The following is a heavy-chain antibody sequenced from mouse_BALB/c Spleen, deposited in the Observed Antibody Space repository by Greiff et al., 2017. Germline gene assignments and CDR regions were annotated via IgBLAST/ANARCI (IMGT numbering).Heavy chain of an antibody. V-gene: IGHV3-2*02. CDR1: GYSITSDYA. Sequence: EVKLMESGPGLVKPSQSLSLTCTVTGYSITSDYAWNWIRQFPGNKLEWMGYISYSGSTSYNPSLKSRISITRDTSKNQFFLQLNSVTTEDTATYYCARVGYRYDWWYFDVWGAGTTVTVSS. D-gene: IGHD2-14*01. CDR3: ARVGYRYDWWYFDV. CDR2: ISYSGST. J-gene: IGHJ1*01.